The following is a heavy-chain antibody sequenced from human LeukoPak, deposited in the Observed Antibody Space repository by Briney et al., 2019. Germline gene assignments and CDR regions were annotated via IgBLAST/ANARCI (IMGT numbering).Heavy chain of an antibody. V-gene: IGHV3-21*01. D-gene: IGHD3-9*01. J-gene: IGHJ4*02. CDR2: ISSSSSYI. CDR3: ARGFDYDILTGAFDY. Sequence: GGSLRLSCAASGFTFSSYSMNRVRQAPGKGLEWVSSISSSSSYIYYADSVKGRFTISRDNAKNSLYLQMNSLRAEDTAVYYCARGFDYDILTGAFDYWGQGTLVTVSS. CDR1: GFTFSSYS.